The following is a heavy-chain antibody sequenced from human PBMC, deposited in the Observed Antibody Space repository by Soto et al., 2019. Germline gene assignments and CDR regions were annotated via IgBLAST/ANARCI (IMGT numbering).Heavy chain of an antibody. CDR1: GDSVSSNTAS. D-gene: IGHD3-3*01. J-gene: IGHJ4*02. V-gene: IGHV6-1*01. Sequence: PSQTLSLTCAISGDSVSSNTASWNWIRQSPSRGLEWLGRTYYRSKWFYDYAVSVKSRITINPDTSKNQFSLQLNSVTPEDTAMYYCVRSGSGDLDYWGQGTLVTVSS. CDR2: TYYRSKWFY. CDR3: VRSGSGDLDY.